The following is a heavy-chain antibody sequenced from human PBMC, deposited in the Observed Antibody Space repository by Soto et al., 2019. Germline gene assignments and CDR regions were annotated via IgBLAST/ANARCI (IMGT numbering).Heavy chain of an antibody. J-gene: IGHJ5*02. V-gene: IGHV4-4*07. D-gene: IGHD1-1*01. CDR2: IYATGTT. CDR1: GASISGFY. CDR3: VRDGTKTLRAWFDP. Sequence: PSETLSLTCTVSGASISGFYWSWIRKSAGKGLEWIGRIYATGTTDYNPSLKSRVMMSVDTSKKQLSLKLRSVTAADTAVYYCVRDGTKTLRAWFDPWGQGISVTVSS.